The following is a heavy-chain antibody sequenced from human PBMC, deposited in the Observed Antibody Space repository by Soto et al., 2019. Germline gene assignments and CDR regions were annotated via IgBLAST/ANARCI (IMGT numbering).Heavy chain of an antibody. Sequence: GGSLRLSCAASGFTFSSYAMSWVRQAPGKGLEWVAAISGSGGSTYYADSVKGRFTNIRDNSKNTLYLQMNSLRAEDTAVYYCAKDRGFGELLSGMDVWGQGTTVTVSS. CDR3: AKDRGFGELLSGMDV. CDR1: GFTFSSYA. D-gene: IGHD3-10*01. CDR2: ISGSGGST. V-gene: IGHV3-23*01. J-gene: IGHJ6*02.